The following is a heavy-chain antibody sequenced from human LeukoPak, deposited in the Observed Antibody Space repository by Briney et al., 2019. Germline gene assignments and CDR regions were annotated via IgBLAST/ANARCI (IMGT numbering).Heavy chain of an antibody. V-gene: IGHV1-18*01. J-gene: IGHJ4*02. D-gene: IGHD3-22*01. CDR3: ASVGYYDSSGSMDY. CDR1: GYTFTSYG. Sequence: GASVKVSCKASGYTFTSYGISWVRQAPGQGLEWMGWISAYNGNTNYAQKLQGRVTMTTDTSTSTAYMELRSLRSDDTAVYFCASVGYYDSSGSMDYWGQGTLVTVSS. CDR2: ISAYNGNT.